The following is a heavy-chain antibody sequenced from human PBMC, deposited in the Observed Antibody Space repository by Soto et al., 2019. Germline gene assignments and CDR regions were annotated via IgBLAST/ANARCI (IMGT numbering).Heavy chain of an antibody. CDR1: GGSFSGYY. Sequence: PSETLSLTCAVYGGSFSGYYWSWIRQPPGKGPEWIGEINHSGSTNYNPSLKSRITVNPDTAKNQLSLQLTSVTPEDTAVYYCAGTTSHYWYYMDVWGKGTTVTVSS. D-gene: IGHD1-7*01. J-gene: IGHJ6*03. V-gene: IGHV4-34*01. CDR2: INHSGST. CDR3: AGTTSHYWYYMDV.